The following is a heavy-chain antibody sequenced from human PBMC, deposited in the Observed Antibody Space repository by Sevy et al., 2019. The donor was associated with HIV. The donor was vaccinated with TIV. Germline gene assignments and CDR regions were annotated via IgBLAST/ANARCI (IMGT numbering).Heavy chain of an antibody. D-gene: IGHD3-22*01. CDR2: FDPEDGEI. V-gene: IGHV1-24*01. Sequence: ASVKVSCKVSGYTLTQLSMHWVRQAPGEGLEWMGSFDPEDGEILYAQKFQGRVTMTEDTSTDTAYMELSSLRSEDTAVYYCATTKDYYDSSASPFDYWGQGTLVTVSS. J-gene: IGHJ4*02. CDR3: ATTKDYYDSSASPFDY. CDR1: GYTLTQLS.